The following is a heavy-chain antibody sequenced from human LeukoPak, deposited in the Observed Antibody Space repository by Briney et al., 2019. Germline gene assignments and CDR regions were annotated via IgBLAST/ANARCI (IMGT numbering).Heavy chain of an antibody. CDR3: ARASARYNWNFGADFDY. J-gene: IGHJ4*02. Sequence: GRSLRLSCAASGFTFSTNAMNWVRQAPGKGLEWVAVMSSDGSNEYYADSVKGRFTISRDNSKNTLDLEMHSLRTEDTAVYYCARASARYNWNFGADFDYWGQGTLVTVSS. D-gene: IGHD1-7*01. V-gene: IGHV3-30-3*01. CDR2: MSSDGSNE. CDR1: GFTFSTNA.